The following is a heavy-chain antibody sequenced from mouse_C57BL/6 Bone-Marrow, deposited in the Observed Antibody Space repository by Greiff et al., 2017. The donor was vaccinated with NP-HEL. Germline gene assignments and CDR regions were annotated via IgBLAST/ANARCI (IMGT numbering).Heavy chain of an antibody. J-gene: IGHJ2*01. CDR3: ARHEGGYYGSSQYYFDY. D-gene: IGHD1-1*01. Sequence: VQLQQSGAELVKPGASVKLSCKASGYTFTEYPIHWVKQRSGQGLEWIGWFYPGSGSIKYNEKFKDKATLTADKSSSTVYMELSRLTSEDSAVYFCARHEGGYYGSSQYYFDYWGQGTTLTVSS. CDR2: FYPGSGSI. CDR1: GYTFTEYP. V-gene: IGHV1-62-2*01.